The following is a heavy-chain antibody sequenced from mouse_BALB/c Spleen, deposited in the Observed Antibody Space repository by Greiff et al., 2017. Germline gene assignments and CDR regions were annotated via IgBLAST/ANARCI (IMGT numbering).Heavy chain of an antibody. J-gene: IGHJ2*01. CDR3: AREYYGSFDY. Sequence: EVQRVESGGGLVKPGGSLKLSCAASGFTFSSYAMSWVRQSPEKRLEWVAEISSGGSYTYYPDTVTGRFTISRDNAKNTLYLEMSSLRSEDTAMYYCAREYYGSFDYWGQGTTLTVSS. CDR2: ISSGGSYT. CDR1: GFTFSSYA. V-gene: IGHV5-9-4*01. D-gene: IGHD1-1*01.